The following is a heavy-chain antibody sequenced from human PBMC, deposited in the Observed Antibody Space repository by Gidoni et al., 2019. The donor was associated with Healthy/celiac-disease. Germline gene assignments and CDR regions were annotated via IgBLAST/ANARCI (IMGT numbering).Heavy chain of an antibody. CDR1: GYTFTSYY. V-gene: IGHV1-46*01. J-gene: IGHJ4*02. Sequence: QVQLVQSGAEVKKPGASVKVSCKASGYTFTSYYMPWVRQAPGQGIEWMGIINPSGGSTSYAQKFQGRVTMTRDTSTSTVYMELSSLRSEDTAVYYCARGDSSGPYTDYWGQGTLVTVSS. CDR3: ARGDSSGPYTDY. CDR2: INPSGGST. D-gene: IGHD3-22*01.